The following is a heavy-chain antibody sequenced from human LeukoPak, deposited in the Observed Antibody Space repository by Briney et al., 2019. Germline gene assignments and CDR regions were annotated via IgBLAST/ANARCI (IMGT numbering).Heavy chain of an antibody. CDR2: IIPIFGTA. CDR3: ARESLRYSYGFFDY. V-gene: IGHV1-69*05. Sequence: SVKVSCKASGGTFSSYAISWVRQAPGQGLEWMGGIIPIFGTANYAQKFQGRVTITTDESTSTVYMELSSLRSEDTAVYYCARESLRYSYGFFDYWGQGTLVTVSS. CDR1: GGTFSSYA. D-gene: IGHD5-18*01. J-gene: IGHJ4*02.